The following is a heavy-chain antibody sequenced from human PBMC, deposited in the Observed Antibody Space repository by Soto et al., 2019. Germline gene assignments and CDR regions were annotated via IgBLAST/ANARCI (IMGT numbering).Heavy chain of an antibody. V-gene: IGHV3-48*01. CDR1: GFTFSNYN. CDR2: ISSSSSI. J-gene: IGHJ4*02. D-gene: IGHD2-15*01. CDR3: ARDSFNIVSAGAASPDSADHFDY. Sequence: PGGSLSLSCAGSGFTFSNYNMNWVRQAPGKGLEWLSFISSSSSIYYADSVKGRFTVSRDNAKNSLYLQMNSLRPDDTAVYYCARDSFNIVSAGAASPDSADHFDYWGLGIPVTVSS.